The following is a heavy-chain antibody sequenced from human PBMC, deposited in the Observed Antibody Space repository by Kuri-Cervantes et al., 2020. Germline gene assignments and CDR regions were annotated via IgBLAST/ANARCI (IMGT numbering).Heavy chain of an antibody. CDR3: ARAALYSGSYYEGY. CDR1: GFTFSSYG. CDR2: ISSSSSYI. Sequence: GESLKISCAASGFTFSSYGMNWVRQAPGKGLEWVSSISSSSSYIYYADSVKGRFTISRDNAKNSLYLQMNSLRAEDTAVYYCARAALYSGSYYEGYWGQGTLVTVSS. J-gene: IGHJ4*02. D-gene: IGHD1-26*01. V-gene: IGHV3-21*01.